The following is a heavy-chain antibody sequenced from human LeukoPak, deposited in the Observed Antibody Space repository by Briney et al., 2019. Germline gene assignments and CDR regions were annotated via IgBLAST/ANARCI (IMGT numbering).Heavy chain of an antibody. J-gene: IGHJ2*01. V-gene: IGHV5-51*01. D-gene: IGHD4-17*01. CDR1: GYSFTSYW. CDR2: IFPGDSDT. Sequence: GESLQISCKGSGYSFTSYWIGWVRQMPGKGMEWMGIIFPGDSDTRYSPSFQGQVTISAHNSISTAYLQWRSLKASDTAMYYCARRDGDYEYFDLWGRGTVVTVSS. CDR3: ARRDGDYEYFDL.